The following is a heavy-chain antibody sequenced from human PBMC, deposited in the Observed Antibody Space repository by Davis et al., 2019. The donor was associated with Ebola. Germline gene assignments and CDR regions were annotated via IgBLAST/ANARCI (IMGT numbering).Heavy chain of an antibody. J-gene: IGHJ3*01. D-gene: IGHD6-19*01. CDR2: ISWNSIRI. CDR3: AKDSSGSGWSSA. V-gene: IGHV3-9*01. Sequence: SLKISCIDSGLNFDDYAMHWVRQAPGTGLEWVSGISWNSIRIAYADSVTGRFTVSRDNAKDSLYLQMDSLQPEDTALYYCAKDSSGSGWSSAWGQGTMVIVSS. CDR1: GLNFDDYA.